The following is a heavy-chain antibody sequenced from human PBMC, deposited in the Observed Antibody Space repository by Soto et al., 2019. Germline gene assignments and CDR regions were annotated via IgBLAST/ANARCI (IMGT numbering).Heavy chain of an antibody. Sequence: VGSLRLSCAVSGFTFSSYAMNWVRQAPGKGLEWVSGISGGGGSTYYADSVKGRFTISRDNSKNTLYLQMSSLRAEDTAVYYCAKGRSRVYYYYAMDVWGQGTTVTVSS. CDR3: AKGRSRVYYYYAMDV. V-gene: IGHV3-23*01. J-gene: IGHJ6*02. CDR2: ISGGGGST. CDR1: GFTFSSYA.